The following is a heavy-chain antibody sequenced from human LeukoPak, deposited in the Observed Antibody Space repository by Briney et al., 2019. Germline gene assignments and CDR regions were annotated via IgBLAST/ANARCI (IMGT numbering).Heavy chain of an antibody. CDR1: GFTFSSYS. J-gene: IGHJ4*02. D-gene: IGHD2-2*01. CDR3: ARDLSARYYSSTSCYGLDY. Sequence: PGGSLRLSCAASGFTFSSYSMHWVRQAPGKGLEWVAVISHDGSSKYSADSVKGRFTISRDNSKNTPSLQMNSPRAEDTAVYYCARDLSARYYSSTSCYGLDYWGQGTLVTVSS. CDR2: ISHDGSSK. V-gene: IGHV3-30-3*01.